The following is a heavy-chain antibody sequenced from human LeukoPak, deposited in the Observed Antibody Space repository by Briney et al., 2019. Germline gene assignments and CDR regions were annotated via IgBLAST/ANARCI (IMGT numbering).Heavy chain of an antibody. CDR1: RGSINSSSFY. V-gene: IGHV4-39*01. D-gene: IGHD2-21*02. CDR2: VYYSGNT. CDR3: ARHAYCGGDCFGGAFEI. J-gene: IGHJ3*02. Sequence: SETLSLTCTVSRGSINSSSFYWGWIRQPPGKGLEWIGSVYYSGNTFYSPSLKSRVAISVDASKNQFSLELSSVTAADTAVYSCARHAYCGGDCFGGAFEIWGQGTMVTVSS.